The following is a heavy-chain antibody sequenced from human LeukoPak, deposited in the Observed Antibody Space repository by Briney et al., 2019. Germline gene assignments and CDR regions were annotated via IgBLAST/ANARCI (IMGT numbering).Heavy chain of an antibody. CDR2: ISAYNGNT. V-gene: IGHV1-18*01. D-gene: IGHD3-22*01. CDR1: GYTFTNFG. Sequence: ASVKVSCKASGYTFTNFGIIWVRQAPEQGLEWMGWISAYNGNTKYSQRVQGRVTLTADTSTSTAYMEIRSLRFDDTAIYYCARSHSGSLRAPFDFWGQGTLVTVSS. J-gene: IGHJ4*01. CDR3: ARSHSGSLRAPFDF.